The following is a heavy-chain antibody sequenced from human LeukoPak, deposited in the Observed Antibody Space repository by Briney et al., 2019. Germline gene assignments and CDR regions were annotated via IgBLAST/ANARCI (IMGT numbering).Heavy chain of an antibody. CDR1: GGSISSYY. D-gene: IGHD4-23*01. CDR2: IYYSGST. Sequence: SETLSLTCTVSGGSISSYYWSWIRQPPGKGLEWIGYIYYSGSTNYNPSLKSRVTISVDTSKNQFSLKLSSVTAADTAVYYCARHTSDYGGNSIPYYFDYWGQGTLVTVSS. J-gene: IGHJ4*02. CDR3: ARHTSDYGGNSIPYYFDY. V-gene: IGHV4-59*08.